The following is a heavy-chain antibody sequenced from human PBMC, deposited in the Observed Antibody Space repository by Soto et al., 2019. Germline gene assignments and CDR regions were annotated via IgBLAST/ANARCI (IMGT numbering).Heavy chain of an antibody. Sequence: QITLKESGPTLVKPTQTLTLTCTLSGFSLSTSGVGVGWIRQPPGKALEWLAVIYWDDDKRYSPSPKSRLTLNKDTSKNQVVLTMTNMDPVDTATSYCAHNTVHYYFDYWGQGTLVTVSS. CDR3: AHNTVHYYFDY. CDR1: GFSLSTSGVG. J-gene: IGHJ4*02. CDR2: IYWDDDK. V-gene: IGHV2-5*02. D-gene: IGHD4-17*01.